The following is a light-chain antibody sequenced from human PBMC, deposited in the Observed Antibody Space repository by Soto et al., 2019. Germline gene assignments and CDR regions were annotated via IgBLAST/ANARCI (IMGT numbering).Light chain of an antibody. CDR2: WAS. J-gene: IGKJ4*01. Sequence: IVMNQSPDSLAVSLVEMSTINLKSSQSFLSGSNNKNCLAWYQQKPGQPPKLLIYWASTRESGVPDRFSGSGSGTDFTLTINSLQAEDVAVYYCQQYYTTPLTFGGGTKVDIK. CDR3: QQYYTTPLT. V-gene: IGKV4-1*01. CDR1: QSFLSGSNNKNC.